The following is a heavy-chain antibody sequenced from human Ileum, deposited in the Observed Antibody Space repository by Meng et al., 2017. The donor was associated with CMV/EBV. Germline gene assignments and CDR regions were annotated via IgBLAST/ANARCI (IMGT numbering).Heavy chain of an antibody. Sequence: QVQLQQCGAGLLNSSETLSLTCAVYGGSLSPYYWTWIRQIPGKGLEWIGEISHGGITNYNPSLKSRVSLSIDTSKNQFSLKLSSVTAADTAVYYCGMERVNWGQGMLVTVSS. CDR2: ISHGGIT. CDR1: GGSLSPYY. V-gene: IGHV4-34*01. J-gene: IGHJ4*02. CDR3: GMERVN. D-gene: IGHD1-1*01.